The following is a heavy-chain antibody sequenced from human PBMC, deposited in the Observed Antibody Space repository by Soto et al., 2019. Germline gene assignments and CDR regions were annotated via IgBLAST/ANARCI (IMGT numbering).Heavy chain of an antibody. CDR2: ISYDGSNK. Sequence: QVQLVESGGGGVQPGRSLRLSCAASGFTFSSYGMHWVRQAPGKGLEWVAVISYDGSNKYYADSVKGRFTISRDKSKNTLYLQMNSLRAEDTAVYYCAKVFMVRGVIGGDYWGQGTLVTVS. D-gene: IGHD3-10*01. V-gene: IGHV3-30*18. CDR3: AKVFMVRGVIGGDY. J-gene: IGHJ4*02. CDR1: GFTFSSYG.